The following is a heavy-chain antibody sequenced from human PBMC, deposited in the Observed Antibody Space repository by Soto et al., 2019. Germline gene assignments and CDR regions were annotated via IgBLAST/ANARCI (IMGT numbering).Heavy chain of an antibody. CDR3: ARGVLRYFDWLSYFDY. CDR1: GFTVSSNY. D-gene: IGHD3-9*01. V-gene: IGHV3-66*01. Sequence: EVQLVESGGGVVQPGGSLRLSCAASGFTVSSNYMSWVRQAPGKGLEWVSVIYSGGSTYYADSVKGRFTISRDNSKNTLYLQMNSLRAEDTAVYYCARGVLRYFDWLSYFDYWGQGTLVTVSS. CDR2: IYSGGST. J-gene: IGHJ4*02.